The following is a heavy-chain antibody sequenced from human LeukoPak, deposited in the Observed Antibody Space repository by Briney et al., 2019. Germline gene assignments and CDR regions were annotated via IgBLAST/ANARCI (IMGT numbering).Heavy chain of an antibody. CDR3: AREGPRWGVHDY. Sequence: SETLSLTCTVSGGSISSSSYYWGWIRQPPGKGLEWIGSIYYSGSTYYNPSLKSRVTISVDTSKNQFSLKQSSVTAADTAVYYCAREGPRWGVHDYWGQGTLVTVSS. V-gene: IGHV4-39*07. CDR2: IYYSGST. D-gene: IGHD3-16*01. J-gene: IGHJ4*02. CDR1: GGSISSSSYY.